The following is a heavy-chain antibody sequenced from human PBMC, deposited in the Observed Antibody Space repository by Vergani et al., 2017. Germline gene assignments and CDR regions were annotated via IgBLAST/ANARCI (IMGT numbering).Heavy chain of an antibody. CDR2: MKEDGADK. CDR1: GFKLDEYW. CDR3: AKDMEDRAGGSYYYYYYGMDV. D-gene: IGHD1-26*01. J-gene: IGHJ6*02. V-gene: IGHV3-7*01. Sequence: EVHLVESGGGLVQPGGSLRLSCVGSGFKLDEYWMSWVRQAPGKGLEWVADMKEDGADKKYVDSVKGRFTISRDNAKNTLYLQMNSLRAEDTAVYYCAKDMEDRAGGSYYYYYYGMDVWGQGTTVTVSS.